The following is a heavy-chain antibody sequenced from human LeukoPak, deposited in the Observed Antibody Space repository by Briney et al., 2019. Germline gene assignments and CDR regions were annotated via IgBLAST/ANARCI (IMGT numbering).Heavy chain of an antibody. D-gene: IGHD5-12*01. J-gene: IGHJ4*02. CDR1: GYTFSSYW. Sequence: RPGGSLRLSCAASGYTFSSYWMHWVRQGPGKGLVWVSRINEDGSSTSYAESVRGRFTISRDNAKNTLYLQMNSLRAEDTAVYYCAKDANSYSGYDFYFDRWGQGTLVTVSS. CDR2: INEDGSST. V-gene: IGHV3-74*01. CDR3: AKDANSYSGYDFYFDR.